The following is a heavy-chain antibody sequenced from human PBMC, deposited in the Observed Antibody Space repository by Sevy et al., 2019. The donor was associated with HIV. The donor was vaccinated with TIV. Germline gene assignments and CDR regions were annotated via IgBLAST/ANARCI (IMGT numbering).Heavy chain of an antibody. CDR2: LYHSGTT. CDR1: GYSMTSGYF. V-gene: IGHV4-38-2*01. J-gene: IGHJ4*02. Sequence: SETRSLTCAVSGYSMTSGYFWGWIRQSPGKGLEGIGSLYHSGTTYYSPSLKSRVTLSVDTSKNQFSLKVRSVTAADTAVYYCARVDSSGWSDYWGQGTLVTVSS. D-gene: IGHD6-13*01. CDR3: ARVDSSGWSDY.